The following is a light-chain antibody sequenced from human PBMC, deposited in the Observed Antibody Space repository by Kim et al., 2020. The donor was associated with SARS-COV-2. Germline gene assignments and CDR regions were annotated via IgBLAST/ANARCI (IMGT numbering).Light chain of an antibody. V-gene: IGKV3-15*01. J-gene: IGKJ2*01. CDR1: QSISSN. CDR3: QQYNNWPPYT. CDR2: GES. Sequence: VSPGESATLSCRASQSISSNLAWYQQKPGQAPRLLIYGESTRVPGIPARFSGSGSGTEFTLTISSLQSEDFAVYYCQQYNNWPPYTVGQGTKLEI.